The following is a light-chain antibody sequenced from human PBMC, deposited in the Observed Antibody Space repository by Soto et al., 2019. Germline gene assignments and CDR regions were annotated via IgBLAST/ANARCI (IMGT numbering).Light chain of an antibody. Sequence: QSVLTQPPSVSGAPGQRVTISCTGSSSNIGAGYDVHWYQQLPRTAPKLLIYEVSNRPSGVSNRFSGSKSGNTASLTISGLQAEDEADYYCSSYTSSSTYVFGTGTKVTVL. CDR2: EVS. V-gene: IGLV1-40*01. J-gene: IGLJ1*01. CDR1: SSNIGAGYD. CDR3: SSYTSSSTYV.